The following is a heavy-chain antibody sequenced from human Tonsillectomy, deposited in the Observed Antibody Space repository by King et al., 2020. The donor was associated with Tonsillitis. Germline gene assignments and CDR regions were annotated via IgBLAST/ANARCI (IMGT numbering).Heavy chain of an antibody. CDR1: GYTLPDLS. J-gene: IGHJ4*02. CDR3: AADLMHLWLFDY. D-gene: IGHD5-18*01. Sequence: QLVQSGAEVKKPGASMKVSCKVSGYTLPDLSMHWVRQATGKGLEWRGGYAAEAGETGDAQKFPGRVIMTEDTSTNTAYMELSSLRSEDTAVYYCAADLMHLWLFDYWGQGSLVTVPA. V-gene: IGHV1-24*01. CDR2: YAAEAGET.